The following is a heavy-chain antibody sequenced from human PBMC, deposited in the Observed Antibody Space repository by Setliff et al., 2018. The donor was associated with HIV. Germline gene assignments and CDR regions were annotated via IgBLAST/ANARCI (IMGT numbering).Heavy chain of an antibody. Sequence: AGGSLRLSCAASGFNFDDYGMSWVRQAPGKGLEWVSGTHWNGAIRGYADSVRGRFTISRDNAKNSLYLQMNSLRPEDTALYYCARDDIGYCTGGSCSLFDFWGQGTPVTVSS. J-gene: IGHJ4*02. CDR2: THWNGAIR. CDR3: ARDDIGYCTGGSCSLFDF. CDR1: GFNFDDYG. D-gene: IGHD2-15*01. V-gene: IGHV3-20*04.